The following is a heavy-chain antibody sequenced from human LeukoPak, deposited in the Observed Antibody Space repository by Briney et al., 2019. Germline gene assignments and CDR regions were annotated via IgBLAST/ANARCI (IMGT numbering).Heavy chain of an antibody. J-gene: IGHJ4*02. CDR1: GGSISSSSYY. V-gene: IGHV4-39*01. D-gene: IGHD3-22*01. Sequence: ASETLSLTCTVSGGSISSSSYYWGWVRQPPGKGLEWIGSIYNSGSTYHNPSLKSRVTISIDTSKNQFSLNLRSVTAADSAVYYCARHSSGYYYSPFDYWGQGRLVTVSS. CDR2: IYNSGST. CDR3: ARHSSGYYYSPFDY.